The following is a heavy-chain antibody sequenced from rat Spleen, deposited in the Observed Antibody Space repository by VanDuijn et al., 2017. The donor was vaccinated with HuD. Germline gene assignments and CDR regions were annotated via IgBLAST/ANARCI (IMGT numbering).Heavy chain of an antibody. D-gene: IGHD1-5*01. J-gene: IGHJ2*01. CDR2: ITTGSGNT. CDR1: GFTFSNYN. CDR3: ASPLGTGDY. V-gene: IGHV5-25*01. Sequence: EVQLVESGGGLVQPGRSMKLSCAASGFTFSNYNMAWVRQAPTKGLEWVAFITTGSGNTYYRDSVKGRFIISRDNAKSTLYLQMDSLRSEDTATYYCASPLGTGDYWGQGVMVTVSS.